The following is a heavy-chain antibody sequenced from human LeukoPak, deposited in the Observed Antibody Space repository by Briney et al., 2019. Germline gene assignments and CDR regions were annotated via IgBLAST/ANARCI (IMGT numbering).Heavy chain of an antibody. CDR1: GITFSSYS. CDR2: ISTSSSTI. CDR3: APGYCTTTSCSHYFDY. V-gene: IGHV3-48*01. Sequence: GGSLRLSCAVSGITFSSYSMNWVRQAPGKGLEWVSYISTSSSTIYYADSVKGRFTISRDSAKNSLYLQMNSLRAEDTAVYYCAPGYCTTTSCSHYFDYWGQGTLVTVSS. D-gene: IGHD2-2*01. J-gene: IGHJ4*02.